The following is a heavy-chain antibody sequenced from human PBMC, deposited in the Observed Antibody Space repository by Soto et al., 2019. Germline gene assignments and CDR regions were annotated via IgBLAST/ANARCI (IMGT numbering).Heavy chain of an antibody. Sequence: QVQLLQSGAEVKKPGASVRVSCMTSGYTFTRYGISWVRQAPGQGLGWMGWISGYNGNTKEAQKFQGRLIMSTDTAAKTAHMELKSLTSDDTAVYYCARGSAYSTPWSFDSWGQGTLVTVSS. V-gene: IGHV1-18*01. CDR3: ARGSAYSTPWSFDS. CDR2: ISGYNGNT. CDR1: GYTFTRYG. J-gene: IGHJ4*02. D-gene: IGHD2-8*01.